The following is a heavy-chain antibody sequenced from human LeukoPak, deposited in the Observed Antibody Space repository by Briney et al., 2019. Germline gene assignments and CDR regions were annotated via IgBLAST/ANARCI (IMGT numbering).Heavy chain of an antibody. J-gene: IGHJ4*02. D-gene: IGHD6-13*01. Sequence: GGSLRLSCAASAFSLNAYNMNWVRQAPGKGLEWVSSISYTGTYIYYADSVKGRFTISRDNSKNTLYLQMNSLRAEDTAVYYCAKEAGIAAAGYYWGQGTLVTVSS. CDR2: ISYTGTYI. CDR1: AFSLNAYN. V-gene: IGHV3-21*01. CDR3: AKEAGIAAAGYY.